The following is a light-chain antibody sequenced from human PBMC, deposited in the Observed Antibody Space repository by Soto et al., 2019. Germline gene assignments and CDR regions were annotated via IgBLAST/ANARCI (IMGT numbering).Light chain of an antibody. V-gene: IGLV1-40*03. J-gene: IGLJ3*02. CDR2: GNT. CDR1: SSDIGAGHD. CDR3: QSFDSSLRGWV. Sequence: QAVVTQPPSVSGAPGQRVTISCAGSSSDIGAGHDVHWYQQLPGTAPKLLIYGNTNRPSGVPDRFSGSKSGASASLAITGLQAEDEADYHCQSFDSSLRGWVFGGGTKLTVL.